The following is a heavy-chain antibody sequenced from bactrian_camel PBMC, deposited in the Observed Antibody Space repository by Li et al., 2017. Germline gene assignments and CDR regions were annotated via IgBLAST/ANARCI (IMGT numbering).Heavy chain of an antibody. J-gene: IGHJ6*01. Sequence: HVQLVESGGGSVHAGETLELSCVASGLAFENSDMGWYRRAPGNDECVEVSSITKDDSTYYSGAVQGRFIISRDVAKNTVYLQLNSLKSEDIAIYYCAKSLGDSRPGSFAYWGQGTQVTVS. CDR2: ITKDDST. CDR3: AKSLGDSRPGSFAY. V-gene: IGHV3S60*01. D-gene: IGHD3*01. CDR1: GLAFENSD.